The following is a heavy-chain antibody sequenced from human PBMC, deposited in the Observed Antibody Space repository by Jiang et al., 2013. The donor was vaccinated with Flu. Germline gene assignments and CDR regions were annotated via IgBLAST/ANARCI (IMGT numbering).Heavy chain of an antibody. CDR1: TFSSYT. D-gene: IGHD3-9*01. CDR2: IIPILGIA. CDR3: ARETPGILTGYYAAYFDF. Sequence: TFSSYTFSWVRQAPGQGLEWMGRIIPILGIATYAQNFQGRVTITADRSTSTAYMEVTSLRSEDTAVYYCARETPGILTGYYAAYFDFWGQGTLVTVSA. V-gene: IGHV1-69*04. J-gene: IGHJ4*02.